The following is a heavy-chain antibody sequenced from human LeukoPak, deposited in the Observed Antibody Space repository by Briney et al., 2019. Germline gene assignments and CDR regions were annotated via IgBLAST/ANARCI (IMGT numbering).Heavy chain of an antibody. D-gene: IGHD3-10*01. CDR3: ARDGAMGDYYGSGSYYDYYFDY. J-gene: IGHJ4*02. CDR1: DGSISSYY. Sequence: SETLSLTCTASDGSISSYYWSWIRQPAGKGLEWIGRIYTSGSTNYNPSLKSRVTMSVDTSKNQFSLKLSSVTAADTAVYYCARDGAMGDYYGSGSYYDYYFDYWGQGTLVTVSS. CDR2: IYTSGST. V-gene: IGHV4-4*07.